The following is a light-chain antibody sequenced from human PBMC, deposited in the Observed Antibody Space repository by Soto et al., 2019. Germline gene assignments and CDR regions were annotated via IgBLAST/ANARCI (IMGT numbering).Light chain of an antibody. Sequence: QSVLTQPPSVSAAPGQKVTISCSGSSSNIGNNYVSWYQQLPGTAPKLLIYETNKRPSGIPDRFSGSKSGTSATLGITGLQTGDEANYYCGTWDSSLSAGVFGGGTKVTVL. CDR2: ETN. V-gene: IGLV1-51*02. CDR3: GTWDSSLSAGV. J-gene: IGLJ2*01. CDR1: SSNIGNNY.